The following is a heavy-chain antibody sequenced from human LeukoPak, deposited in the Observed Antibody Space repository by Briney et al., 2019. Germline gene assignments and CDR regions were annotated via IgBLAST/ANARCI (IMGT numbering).Heavy chain of an antibody. V-gene: IGHV3-23*01. CDR2: ISGSGGST. CDR3: AKAISVGDTPDAED. J-gene: IGHJ4*02. Sequence: GGSLRLSCAASGFTFSSYAMSWVRQAPGKGLEWVSAISGSGGSTYYADSVKGRFTISRDNSKNTLYLQMNSLRAEDTAVYYCAKAISVGDTPDAEDWGQGTLVTVSS. CDR1: GFTFSSYA. D-gene: IGHD2-15*01.